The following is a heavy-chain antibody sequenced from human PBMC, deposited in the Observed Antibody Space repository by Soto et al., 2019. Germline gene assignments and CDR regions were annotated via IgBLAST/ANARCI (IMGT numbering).Heavy chain of an antibody. V-gene: IGHV3-33*01. CDR3: ARNLRFGPSEIFWRPLPWFDP. CDR2: IWYDGSNK. CDR1: GFTFSSYG. Sequence: SLRLSCAASGFTFSSYGMHWVRQAPGKGLEWVAVIWYDGSNKYYADSVKGRFTISRDNSKNTLYLQMNSLRAEDTAVYYCARNLRFGPSEIFWRPLPWFDPWGQGTLVTVSS. D-gene: IGHD3-3*01. J-gene: IGHJ5*02.